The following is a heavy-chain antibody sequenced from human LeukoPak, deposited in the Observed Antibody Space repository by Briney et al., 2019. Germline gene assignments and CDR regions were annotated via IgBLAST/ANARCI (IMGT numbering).Heavy chain of an antibody. J-gene: IGHJ4*02. V-gene: IGHV3-23*01. CDR2: IFGNGGSA. CDR1: GFTFNSYA. D-gene: IGHD6-19*01. CDR3: GKTTTGYSSGRYPGWPVDY. Sequence: GGPLRLSCAASGFTFNSYAMYWVRQAPGKGLEWVSGIFGNGGSAHYADSVKGRFTISRDNSKNTVYLQMDSLRVEDTAVYYCGKTTTGYSSGRYPGWPVDYWGQGTLVTVSS.